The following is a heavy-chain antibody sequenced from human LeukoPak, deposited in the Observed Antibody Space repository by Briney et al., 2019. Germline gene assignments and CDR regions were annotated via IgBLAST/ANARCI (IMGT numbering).Heavy chain of an antibody. D-gene: IGHD6-19*01. Sequence: SQTLSLTCAISGDSVSSNSAAWNWIRQSPSRGLEWLGRTYYRSKWYNDYAVSVKSRITINPDTSKNQFSLQLNSVTPEDTAVYYCARALGIAVAGKLNWFDPWGQGTLVTVSS. CDR3: ARALGIAVAGKLNWFDP. V-gene: IGHV6-1*01. J-gene: IGHJ5*02. CDR1: GDSVSSNSAA. CDR2: TYYRSKWYN.